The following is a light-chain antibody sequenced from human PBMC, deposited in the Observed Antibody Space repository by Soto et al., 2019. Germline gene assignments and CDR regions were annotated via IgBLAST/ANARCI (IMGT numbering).Light chain of an antibody. J-gene: IGKJ4*01. Sequence: DIVMTQSPDSLAVSLCERATINCKSSQSVLYSANNKNYLAWYQQKPGQPPKLLIYWASTRESGVPDRFSGSGSGTDLTLTISSLQAEDVAVYYCQQYYSTPPAFGGGTKVDIK. CDR3: QQYYSTPPA. V-gene: IGKV4-1*01. CDR2: WAS. CDR1: QSVLYSANNKNY.